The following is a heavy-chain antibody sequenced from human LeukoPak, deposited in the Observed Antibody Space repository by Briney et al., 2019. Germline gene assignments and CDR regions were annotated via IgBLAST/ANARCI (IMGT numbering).Heavy chain of an antibody. V-gene: IGHV3-30*04. CDR2: ISYDGSNK. D-gene: IGHD6-13*01. CDR3: ARDFIAAFFDY. J-gene: IGHJ4*02. Sequence: GRSLRLSCAASGSTFSSYAMHWVRQAPGKGLEWGAVISYDGSNKYYADSVKGRFTISRDNSKNTLYLQMNSLRAEDTAVYYCARDFIAAFFDYWGQGTLVTVSS. CDR1: GSTFSSYA.